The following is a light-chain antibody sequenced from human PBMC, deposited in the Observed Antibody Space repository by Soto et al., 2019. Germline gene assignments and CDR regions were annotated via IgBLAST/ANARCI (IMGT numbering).Light chain of an antibody. CDR2: SAS. Sequence: DIQMTQSPSSLSASVGDRVTITCRASQSISSYLNWYQQKPGKAPKLLTDSASSLQSGVPSRFSGSRSGTDFTLTINSLQPEDFATYYCQQSYNTPITFGQGTRLEIK. V-gene: IGKV1-39*01. J-gene: IGKJ5*01. CDR3: QQSYNTPIT. CDR1: QSISSY.